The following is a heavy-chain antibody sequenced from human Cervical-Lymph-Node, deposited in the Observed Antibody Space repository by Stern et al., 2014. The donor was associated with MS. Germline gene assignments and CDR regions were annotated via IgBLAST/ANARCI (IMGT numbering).Heavy chain of an antibody. CDR1: GGTFSSYA. CDR3: ARGELKEGLVRGMDV. CDR2: IIPIIGTA. J-gene: IGHJ6*02. V-gene: IGHV1-69*01. D-gene: IGHD1-26*01. Sequence: VQLVESGAEVKKPGASVKVSCKAYGGTFSSYAISWVRQAPGQGLEWMGGIIPIIGTANYAQKFQGRVTITADESTSTAYMELSSLRSEDTAVYYCARGELKEGLVRGMDVWGQGTTVTVSS.